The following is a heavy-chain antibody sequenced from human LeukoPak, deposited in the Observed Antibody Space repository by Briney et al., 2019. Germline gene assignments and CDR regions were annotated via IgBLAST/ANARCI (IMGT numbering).Heavy chain of an antibody. V-gene: IGHV3-53*04. Sequence: GGSLRLSCAASGFTVSSNYMSWVRQAPGKGLEWVSVIYSGGGTYYADSVKGRFTISRHNSKNTLYLQMNSLRAEDTAVYYCARDFDYYGSGSARDVWGQGTTVTVSS. CDR3: ARDFDYYGSGSARDV. J-gene: IGHJ6*02. D-gene: IGHD3-10*01. CDR2: IYSGGGT. CDR1: GFTVSSNY.